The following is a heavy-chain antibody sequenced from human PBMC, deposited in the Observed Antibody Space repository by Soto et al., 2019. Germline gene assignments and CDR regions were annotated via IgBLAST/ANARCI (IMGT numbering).Heavy chain of an antibody. CDR1: GFSLSTSGVG. V-gene: IGHV2-5*02. CDR2: IYWDDDK. CDR3: ALLSLRSPAYYFDY. J-gene: IGHJ4*02. Sequence: QITLRESGPTLVKPTQTLTLTCTFSGFSLSTSGVGVGWIRQPPGKALEWLALIYWDDDKRYNPSLKSRLTITKDTYKNQVVLTMTNMDPVDTATYYCALLSLRSPAYYFDYWGQGTLVTVSS.